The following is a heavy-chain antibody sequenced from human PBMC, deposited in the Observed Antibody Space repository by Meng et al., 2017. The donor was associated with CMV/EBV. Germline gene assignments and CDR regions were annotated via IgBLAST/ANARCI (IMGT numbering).Heavy chain of an antibody. CDR3: ARDRGYSSSWRRGYYGMDV. J-gene: IGHJ6*02. CDR1: GGSVSSGSYY. V-gene: IGHV4-61*01. Sequence: SETLSLTCTVSGGSVSSGSYYWSWIRQPPGKGLEWIGYIYYSGSTIYNPSLKSRVTISVDTSKNQFSLKLSSVTAADTAVYYCARDRGYSSSWRRGYYGMDVWGQGTTVTVSS. CDR2: IYYSGST. D-gene: IGHD6-13*01.